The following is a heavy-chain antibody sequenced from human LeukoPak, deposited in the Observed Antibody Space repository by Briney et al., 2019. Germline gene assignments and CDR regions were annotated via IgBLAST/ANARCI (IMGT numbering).Heavy chain of an antibody. CDR1: GFTVSSNY. D-gene: IGHD6-19*01. V-gene: IGHV3-66*01. CDR3: AREGSSGWYEFWFDP. CDR2: IYSAGTT. J-gene: IGHJ5*02. Sequence: GGSLRLSCAASGFTVSSNYMSWVRQAPGKGLEWVSVIYSAGTTYYADSVKGRFTISRDNSKNTLYLQMNSLRVEDTAVYYRAREGSSGWYEFWFDPWGQGTLVTVSS.